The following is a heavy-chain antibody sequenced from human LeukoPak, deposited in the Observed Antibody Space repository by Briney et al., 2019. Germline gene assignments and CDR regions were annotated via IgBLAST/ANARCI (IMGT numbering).Heavy chain of an antibody. CDR3: ASLTYYFDSSGYYSGYFQH. J-gene: IGHJ1*01. V-gene: IGHV3-11*03. Sequence: GGSLRLSCAASGFTFSDYYMSWIRQAPGKGLEWVSYISSSNSYTNYADSVKGRFYADSVKGRFTISRDNAKNSLYLQMNSLRAGDTAVYYCASLTYYFDSSGYYSGYFQHWGQGTLVTVSS. D-gene: IGHD3-22*01. CDR2: ISSSNSYT. CDR1: GFTFSDYY.